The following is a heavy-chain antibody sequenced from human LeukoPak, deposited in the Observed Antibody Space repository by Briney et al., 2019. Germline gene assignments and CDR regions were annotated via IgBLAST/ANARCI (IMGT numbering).Heavy chain of an antibody. CDR1: GYSFTSYW. CDR3: ARQMGTTDTDY. J-gene: IGHJ4*02. Sequence: GESLKISCKDSGYSFTSYWIGWVRQMPGKGLEWMGIIYPGDSDTRYSPSFQGQVTISADKSTSTAYLQWSTLKASDTAMYYCARQMGTTDTDYWGQGTLVTVSS. CDR2: IYPGDSDT. D-gene: IGHD2/OR15-2a*01. V-gene: IGHV5-51*01.